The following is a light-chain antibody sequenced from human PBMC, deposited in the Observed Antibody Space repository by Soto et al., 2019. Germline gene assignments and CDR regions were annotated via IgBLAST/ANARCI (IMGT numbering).Light chain of an antibody. Sequence: EVVMTQSPATLSVSPWERATLSCSASQSIRTDLAWYQQKPGQAPSLLIFSASTRATGVPARFSGSGSGTEFTLTISSLQSEDFAVYYCQQYNKWPQWTFGQGTKVDIK. CDR2: SAS. V-gene: IGKV3-15*01. CDR3: QQYNKWPQWT. CDR1: QSIRTD. J-gene: IGKJ1*01.